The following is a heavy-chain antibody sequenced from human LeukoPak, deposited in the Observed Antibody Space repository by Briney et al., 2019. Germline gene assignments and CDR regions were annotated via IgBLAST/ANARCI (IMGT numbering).Heavy chain of an antibody. J-gene: IGHJ4*02. CDR3: ARARRGYVRLDY. D-gene: IGHD5-12*01. Sequence: SETLSLTCAVSGASFSGYYWTWIRQSPGKGLEWIGEINHSGSTNYNPSLMRRVTMSVDTSKNLFSLSLTAVTAADTAVFYCARARRGYVRLDYWGQGTLVTVSS. CDR1: GASFSGYY. CDR2: INHSGST. V-gene: IGHV4-34*01.